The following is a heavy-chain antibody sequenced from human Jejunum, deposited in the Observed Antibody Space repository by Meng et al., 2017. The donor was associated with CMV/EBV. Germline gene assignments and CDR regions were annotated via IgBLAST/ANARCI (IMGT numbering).Heavy chain of an antibody. CDR2: TYYRSKWYY. Sequence: NWIRQSTSRGLEWLGRTYYRSKWYYDYAVPVKSRITIYPDTSKNQFSLHLNSVTPEDTAVYYCASQYYDFWSGSNNPLGWSFGMDVWGQGTTVTVSS. J-gene: IGHJ6*02. CDR3: ASQYYDFWSGSNNPLGWSFGMDV. D-gene: IGHD3-3*01. V-gene: IGHV6-1*01.